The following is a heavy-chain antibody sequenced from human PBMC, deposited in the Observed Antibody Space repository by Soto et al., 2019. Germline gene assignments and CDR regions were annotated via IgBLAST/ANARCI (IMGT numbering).Heavy chain of an antibody. D-gene: IGHD1-7*01. CDR3: ASVRLGTTHEHYDGMAG. CDR2: ISYDGSNK. J-gene: IGHJ6*01. Sequence: GGSLRLSCTASGFTFSSYAMHWVRQAPGKGLEWVAVISYDGSNKYYADSVKGRFTISRDNSKNTLYLQMNSLRAEDTAVYYCASVRLGTTHEHYDGMAGRRQRAMVIFSA. CDR1: GFTFSSYA. V-gene: IGHV3-30-3*01.